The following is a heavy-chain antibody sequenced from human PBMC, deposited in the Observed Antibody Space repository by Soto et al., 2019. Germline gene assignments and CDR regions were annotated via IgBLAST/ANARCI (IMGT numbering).Heavy chain of an antibody. J-gene: IGHJ3*02. D-gene: IGHD1-7*01. CDR1: GFTFSSYG. CDR2: ISSSGSTI. V-gene: IGHV3-48*04. Sequence: GGSLRLSCAASGFTFSSYGMHWVRQAPGKGLEWVSYISSSGSTIYYADSVKGRFTISRDNAKNSLYLQMNSLRAEDTAVYYCPREVWRINGTPTGAFDIWGQGAMVTVSS. CDR3: PREVWRINGTPTGAFDI.